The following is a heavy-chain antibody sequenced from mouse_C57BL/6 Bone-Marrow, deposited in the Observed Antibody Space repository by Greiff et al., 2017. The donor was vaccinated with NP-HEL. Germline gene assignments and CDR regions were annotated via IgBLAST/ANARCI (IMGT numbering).Heavy chain of an antibody. Sequence: VQLKQPGAELVKPGGSLKLSCAASGFTFSSYGMSWVRQTPDKRLEWVATISSGGSYTYYPDSVKGRFIISRDNAKNTLYLQMSSLKSEDTAMYYCARDSGSSYPYYAMDYWGQGTSVTVSS. V-gene: IGHV5-6*01. CDR2: ISSGGSYT. D-gene: IGHD1-1*01. CDR3: ARDSGSSYPYYAMDY. CDR1: GFTFSSYG. J-gene: IGHJ4*01.